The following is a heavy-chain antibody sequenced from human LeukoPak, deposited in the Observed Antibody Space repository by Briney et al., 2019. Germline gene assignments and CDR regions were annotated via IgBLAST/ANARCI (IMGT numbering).Heavy chain of an antibody. CDR2: INPNSGGT. Sequence: ASVKVSCKASGYTFTGYYMHWVRQAPGQGREWMGRINPNSGGTNYAQKFQGRVTMTRDTSISTAYMELSRLRSDDTAVYYCARDGRGYYDSSGYYCYFDYWGQGTLVTVSS. CDR3: ARDGRGYYDSSGYYCYFDY. V-gene: IGHV1-2*06. J-gene: IGHJ4*02. D-gene: IGHD3-22*01. CDR1: GYTFTGYY.